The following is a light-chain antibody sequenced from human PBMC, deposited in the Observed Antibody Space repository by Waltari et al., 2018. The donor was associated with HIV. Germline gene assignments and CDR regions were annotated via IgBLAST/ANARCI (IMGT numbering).Light chain of an antibody. Sequence: QSALTQPRSVSGSPGQSVTISCPGTSSDVGGYKYFSLYKQHPAKAPKLMIYDVTKRPAGVPDRFSGSKSVNTASLAISGLEAEDEADYYCCSYAGSYTLVFGGGTKLTVL. CDR2: DVT. V-gene: IGLV2-11*01. CDR1: SSDVGGYKY. CDR3: CSYAGSYTLV. J-gene: IGLJ3*02.